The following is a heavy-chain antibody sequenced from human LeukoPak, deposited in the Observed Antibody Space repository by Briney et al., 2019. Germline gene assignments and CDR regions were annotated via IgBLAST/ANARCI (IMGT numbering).Heavy chain of an antibody. CDR2: INSDGSST. J-gene: IGHJ6*02. Sequence: GGSLRLSCAASGFTFSSYWMHWVRQAPGKGLVWVSRINSDGSSTSYADSVKGRFTISRDNAKNTLYLQMNSLRAEDTAVYYCARAVYQLPRDYYGMDVWGQGTTVTVSS. CDR3: ARAVYQLPRDYYGMDV. CDR1: GFTFSSYW. D-gene: IGHD2-2*01. V-gene: IGHV3-74*01.